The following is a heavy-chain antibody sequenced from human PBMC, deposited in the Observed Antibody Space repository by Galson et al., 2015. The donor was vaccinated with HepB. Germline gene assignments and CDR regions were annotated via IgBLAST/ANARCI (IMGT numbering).Heavy chain of an antibody. CDR1: GYSFTSYW. CDR2: IDPRDSYT. Sequence: QSGAEVKKPGESLRISCKGSGYSFTSYWISWVRQMPGKGLEWMGRIDPRDSYTNYSPSFQGHVTISADKSISTAYLQWSSLKASDTAMYYCATSLRGGGLSSYYFDYWGQGTLVTVSS. CDR3: ATSLRGGGLSSYYFDY. V-gene: IGHV5-10-1*01. D-gene: IGHD2-15*01. J-gene: IGHJ4*02.